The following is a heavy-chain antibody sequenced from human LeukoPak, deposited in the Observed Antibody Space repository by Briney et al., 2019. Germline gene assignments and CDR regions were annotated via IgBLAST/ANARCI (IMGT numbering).Heavy chain of an antibody. V-gene: IGHV4-38-2*01. CDR1: GFTLSRYS. CDR2: IYYSGST. D-gene: IGHD1-14*01. J-gene: IGHJ2*01. Sequence: PGGSLRLSCAASGFTLSRYSMNWIRQPPGKGLEWIGSIYYSGSTYYNPSLKSRVTISVDTTKNQFSLKLNSVTAADTAVYYCARNTSPGGYFDLWGRGTLVTVSS. CDR3: ARNTSPGGYFDL.